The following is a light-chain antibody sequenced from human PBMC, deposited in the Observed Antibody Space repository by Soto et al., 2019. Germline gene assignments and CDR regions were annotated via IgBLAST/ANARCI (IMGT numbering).Light chain of an antibody. J-gene: IGLJ2*01. CDR2: SGN. CDR1: SSNIGRNT. V-gene: IGLV1-44*01. Sequence: QSVLTQPPSASGTPGQRVTISCSGSSSNIGRNTVNWYQQLPGTAPKLLIYSGNQRPSGVPDRFSGSKSGTSASLAISGLQSDDEADSYCAAWDASLNGVVFGGGTKLTVL. CDR3: AAWDASLNGVV.